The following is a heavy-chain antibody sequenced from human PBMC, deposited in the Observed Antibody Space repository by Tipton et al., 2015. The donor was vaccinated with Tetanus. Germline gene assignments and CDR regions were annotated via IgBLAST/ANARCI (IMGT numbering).Heavy chain of an antibody. D-gene: IGHD6-19*01. V-gene: IGHV4-34*01. CDR2: INHSGST. Sequence: TLSLTCAVYGGSFSGYYWSWTRQPPGKGLEWIGEINHSGSTNHNPSLKSRVTISVDTSKNQFSLKLSSVTAADPAVYYCARAMGLKVAGTSPGPFQHWGQGTLVPVSS. J-gene: IGHJ1*01. CDR3: ARAMGLKVAGTSPGPFQH. CDR1: GGSFSGYY.